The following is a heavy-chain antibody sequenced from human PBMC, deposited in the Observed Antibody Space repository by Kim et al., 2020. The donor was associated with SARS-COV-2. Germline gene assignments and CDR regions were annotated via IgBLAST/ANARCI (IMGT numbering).Heavy chain of an antibody. V-gene: IGHV4-34*01. CDR2: INHSGSS. CDR3: ARVRVSGSSSYYWALDF. J-gene: IGHJ4*02. D-gene: IGHD6-13*01. CDR1: GATFSGHY. Sequence: SETLSLTCAVYGATFSGHYWTWIRQPPGKGLEWIGKINHSGSSNYNPSPKSRVTTSVDMSKNQFSLRLTSVTAADTAMYYCARVRVSGSSSYYWALDFWGQGTLVTVSS.